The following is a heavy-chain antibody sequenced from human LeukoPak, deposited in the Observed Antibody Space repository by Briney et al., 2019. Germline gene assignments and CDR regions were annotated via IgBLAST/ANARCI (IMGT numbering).Heavy chain of an antibody. Sequence: SETLSLTCAVSGYSISSGYYWTIIRQPPGRGLEWIASMYHSGTTYYNPSLKSRVTISIDTSKNQFSLSLSSVTAADTAVYYCAGVRFSSFDYWGQGTLVTVSS. V-gene: IGHV4-38-2*01. CDR2: MYHSGTT. CDR3: AGVRFSSFDY. D-gene: IGHD2-8*01. CDR1: GYSISSGYY. J-gene: IGHJ4*02.